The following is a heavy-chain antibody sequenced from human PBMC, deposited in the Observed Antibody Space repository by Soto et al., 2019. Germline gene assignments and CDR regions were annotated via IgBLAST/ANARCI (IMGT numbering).Heavy chain of an antibody. CDR2: ILPVFRTP. D-gene: IGHD3-10*01. Sequence: QMHLVQSGPEVRKPGSSVKVSCKASGGTFGDYGIDCVRQAPGHGLEWIGGILPVFRTPRNAQKFEGGVSLSVDEFTNTALMELNSLRPEDTATFYCARDDGEGVMDVWCKGTTVNVS. CDR3: ARDDGEGVMDV. V-gene: IGHV1-69*01. J-gene: IGHJ6*03. CDR1: GGTFGDYG.